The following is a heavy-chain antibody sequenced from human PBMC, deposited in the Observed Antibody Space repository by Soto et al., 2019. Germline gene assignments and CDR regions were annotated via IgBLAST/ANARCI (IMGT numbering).Heavy chain of an antibody. Sequence: GGSLRLSCAASGFTFSSYAMHWVRQAPGKGLEWVAVISYDGSNKYYADSVKGRFTISRDNSKNTLYLQMNSLRAEDTAVYYWARYMTEYNDFLPVYYPYYYGRAVGAQGPRATVPS. CDR2: ISYDGSNK. V-gene: IGHV3-30-3*01. J-gene: IGHJ6*02. CDR3: ARYMTEYNDFLPVYYPYYYGRAV. D-gene: IGHD3-9*01. CDR1: GFTFSSYA.